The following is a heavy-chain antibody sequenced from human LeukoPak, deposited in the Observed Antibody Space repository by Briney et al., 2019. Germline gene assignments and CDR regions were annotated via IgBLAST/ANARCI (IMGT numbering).Heavy chain of an antibody. V-gene: IGHV3-74*01. J-gene: IGHJ6*02. Sequence: GGSLRLSCAASGFTFSSYWMHWVRQAPGKGLVWVSRINTDGSSTSYADSVKGRFTISRDNAKNTLYLQMNSLRAEDTAVYYCAKVASGYDGAYYYGMDVWGQGTTVTVSS. CDR2: INTDGSST. CDR1: GFTFSSYW. D-gene: IGHD5-12*01. CDR3: AKVASGYDGAYYYGMDV.